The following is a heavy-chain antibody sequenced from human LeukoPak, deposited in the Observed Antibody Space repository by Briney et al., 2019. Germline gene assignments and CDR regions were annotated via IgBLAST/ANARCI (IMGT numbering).Heavy chain of an antibody. CDR1: GFTFYNFD. CDR2: IGGSVTST. J-gene: IGHJ4*02. CDR3: AKHLGPRKTFDS. V-gene: IGHV3-23*01. Sequence: GGSLRLSCAASGFTFYNFDMSWVRQAPGKGLEWVSSIGGSVTSTYYADSVKGRFTISRDNSKNTLYLLMNSLRAEDTAIYYCAKHLGPRKTFDSWGQGTLVTVSS.